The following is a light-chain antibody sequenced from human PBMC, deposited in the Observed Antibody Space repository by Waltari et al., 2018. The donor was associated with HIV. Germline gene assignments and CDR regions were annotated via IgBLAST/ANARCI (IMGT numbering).Light chain of an antibody. J-gene: IGKJ5*01. CDR1: HDIDNY. V-gene: IGKV1-33*01. Sequence: DIQMTQSPFSLSASVGDRVTITCQASHDIDNYLNWYQQKSGNAPKLLIYDASNLETGVPSSFNGSRSGKHFTFTISGLQPEDMATYYCQQYEDLPITFGQGTRLEIK. CDR3: QQYEDLPIT. CDR2: DAS.